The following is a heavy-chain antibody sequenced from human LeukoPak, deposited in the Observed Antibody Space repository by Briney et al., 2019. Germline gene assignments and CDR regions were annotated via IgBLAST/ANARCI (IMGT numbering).Heavy chain of an antibody. CDR2: IFYSGST. V-gene: IGHV4-59*01. D-gene: IGHD3-22*01. CDR1: GVSISGYY. CDR3: ARARYYYDSSGYLYFDY. Sequence: SETLSLTCTVSGVSISGYYWSWVRQPPGKGLECVGYIFYSGSTNYNPSLKSRVIISVDTSKNQFSLKLSSVTAADTAVYYCARARYYYDSSGYLYFDYWGQGTLVTVSS. J-gene: IGHJ4*02.